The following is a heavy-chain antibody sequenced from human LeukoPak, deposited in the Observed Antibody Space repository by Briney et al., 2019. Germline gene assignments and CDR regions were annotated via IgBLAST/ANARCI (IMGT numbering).Heavy chain of an antibody. CDR1: GGSISSYY. J-gene: IGHJ4*02. V-gene: IGHV4-4*07. CDR2: IYTSGST. CDR3: ARDRRRGYSYGSLDY. Sequence: SSETLSLTCTASGGSISSYYWSWIRQPAGKGLEWIGRIYTSGSTNYNPSLKSRVTISVDTSKNQFSLKLSSVTAADTAVYYCARDRRRGYSYGSLDYWGQGTLVTVSS. D-gene: IGHD5-18*01.